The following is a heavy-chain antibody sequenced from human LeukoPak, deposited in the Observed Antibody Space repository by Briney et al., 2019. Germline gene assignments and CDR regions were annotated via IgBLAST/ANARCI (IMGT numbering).Heavy chain of an antibody. Sequence: GGSLRLSCAASGFTFSSYWMSWVRQAPEKGLEWVANIKQDGSEKYYVDSVKGRFTISRDNAKNSLYLQMNSLRAEDTAVYYCARDWRQPVLFEVLDPWGRGTLVTVSS. CDR3: ARDWRQPVLFEVLDP. J-gene: IGHJ5*02. CDR1: GFTFSSYW. D-gene: IGHD6-6*01. CDR2: IKQDGSEK. V-gene: IGHV3-7*01.